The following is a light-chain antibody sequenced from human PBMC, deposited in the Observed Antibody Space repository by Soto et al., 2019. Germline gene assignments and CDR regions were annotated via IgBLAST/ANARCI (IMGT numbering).Light chain of an antibody. CDR3: QQYNSYWRT. CDR2: DAS. V-gene: IGKV1-5*01. CDR1: QSISSW. J-gene: IGKJ1*01. Sequence: DIQMTQSPSTLSASVGDRVTITCRASQSISSWLAWYLQKPGKAPKLLIYDASSLESGVPSRFSGSGSGTEFTLTISSLQPDDFATYYCQQYNSYWRTFGQGTKVEIK.